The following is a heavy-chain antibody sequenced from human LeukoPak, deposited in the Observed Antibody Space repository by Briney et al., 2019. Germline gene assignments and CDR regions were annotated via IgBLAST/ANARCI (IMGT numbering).Heavy chain of an antibody. J-gene: IGHJ2*01. Sequence: SETLSLTCTVSGGSISSYYWSWIRQPPGQGLEWIGYIYYSGSTNYNPSLKSRVTISVDTSKNQFSLKLSSVTAADTAVYYCARDMPPDWYFDLWGRGTLVTVSS. V-gene: IGHV4-59*12. D-gene: IGHD2-2*01. CDR3: ARDMPPDWYFDL. CDR2: IYYSGST. CDR1: GGSISSYY.